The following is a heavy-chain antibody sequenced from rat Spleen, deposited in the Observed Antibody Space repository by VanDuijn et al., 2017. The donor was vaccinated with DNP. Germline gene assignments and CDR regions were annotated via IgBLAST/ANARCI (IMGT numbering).Heavy chain of an antibody. CDR3: ARVNNNLYYGLDA. V-gene: IGHV5S13*01. Sequence: EVQLVESGGGLVQPGRSLKLSCAASGFIFNDYGMAWVRQTPKKGPEWVATISTGGGSTYYPDSVKGRFTISRDNAKNTLYLQMNSLRSEDTATYYCARVNNNLYYGLDAWGQGTSVTVSS. J-gene: IGHJ4*01. D-gene: IGHD1-10*01. CDR2: ISTGGGST. CDR1: GFIFNDYG.